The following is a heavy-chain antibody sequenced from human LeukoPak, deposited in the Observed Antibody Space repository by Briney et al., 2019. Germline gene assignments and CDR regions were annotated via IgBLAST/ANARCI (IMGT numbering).Heavy chain of an antibody. D-gene: IGHD4-17*01. V-gene: IGHV1-2*02. CDR3: ARATVTTQYYYYYYMDV. J-gene: IGHJ6*03. CDR2: INPNSGGT. Sequence: GASVKVSCKASGYTFTSYAMHWVRQAPGQRLEWMGWINPNSGGTNYAQKFQGRVTMTRDTSISTAYMELSRLRSDDTAVYYCARATVTTQYYYYYYMDVWGKGTTVTVSS. CDR1: GYTFTSYA.